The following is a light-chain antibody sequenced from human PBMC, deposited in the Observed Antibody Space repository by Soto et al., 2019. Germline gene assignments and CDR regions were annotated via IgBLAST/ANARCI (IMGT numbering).Light chain of an antibody. J-gene: IGLJ2*01. CDR1: KLGDKY. CDR3: QAWDSSTAVLVV. CDR2: QDS. Sequence: SYELTQPPSVSVSPGQTASITCSGDKLGDKYACWYQQKPGQSPVLVIYQDSKRPSGIPERFSGSNSGNTATLTISGTQAMDEADYYCQAWDSSTAVLVVFGGGTKLTVL. V-gene: IGLV3-1*01.